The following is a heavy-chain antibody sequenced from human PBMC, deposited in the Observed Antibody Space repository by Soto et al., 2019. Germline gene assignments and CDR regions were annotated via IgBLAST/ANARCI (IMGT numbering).Heavy chain of an antibody. V-gene: IGHV3-30*18. CDR1: GFTFSSYG. CDR3: AKDQSGVVLMGYGMDV. CDR2: ISYDGSNK. Sequence: GGSLRLSCAASGFTFSSYGMHWVRQAPGKGLEWVAVISYDGSNKYYADSVKGRFTISRDNSKNTLYLQMNSLRAEDTAVYYCAKDQSGVVLMGYGMDVWGQGTTVTVSS. J-gene: IGHJ6*02. D-gene: IGHD2-8*01.